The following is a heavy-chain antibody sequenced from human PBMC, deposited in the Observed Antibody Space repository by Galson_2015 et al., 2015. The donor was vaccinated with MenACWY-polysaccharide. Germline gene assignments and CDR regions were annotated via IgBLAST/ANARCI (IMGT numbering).Heavy chain of an antibody. V-gene: IGHV1-2*04. CDR2: INPNGGGT. D-gene: IGHD6-19*01. J-gene: IGHJ4*02. CDR1: GYTFTDCY. Sequence: SVKVSCKASGYTFTDCYIHWVRQAPGQGLEWMGWINPNGGGTHYEQKYQAWVTMTRDTSINTAYMELSRLSSDDTAVYYCTRGGGRYYVDYWGQGTLVTVSS. CDR3: TRGGGRYYVDY.